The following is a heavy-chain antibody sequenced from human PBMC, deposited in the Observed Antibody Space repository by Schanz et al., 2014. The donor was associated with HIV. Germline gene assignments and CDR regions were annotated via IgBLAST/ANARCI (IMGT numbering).Heavy chain of an antibody. Sequence: QVQLVQSGAEVKNPGASVKVSCKASGYTFSSYDINWVRQATGQGLEWMGWMNPNSGHTGYAQKFQGRVDMTRNTSISTAYMELSSLGSEDTAVYYCAADSEWFGESPSAFDIWGQGTMVTVSS. CDR1: GYTFSSYD. V-gene: IGHV1-8*01. CDR2: MNPNSGHT. J-gene: IGHJ3*02. CDR3: AADSEWFGESPSAFDI. D-gene: IGHD3-10*01.